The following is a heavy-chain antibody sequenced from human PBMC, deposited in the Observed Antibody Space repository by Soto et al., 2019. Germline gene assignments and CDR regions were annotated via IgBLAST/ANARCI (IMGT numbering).Heavy chain of an antibody. V-gene: IGHV3-23*01. D-gene: IGHD2-15*01. Sequence: EVQLLESGGGLVQPGGSLTLTCIVSGFTSGKYAMSWVRQAPGKGLEWVSEIGGGGEYTNYADSVRGRFTMSRDNSKKPLYLHMSRLNVENTAVYYCAKDEVAANGRAAAFDIWGQGTVVTVPS. J-gene: IGHJ3*02. CDR3: AKDEVAANGRAAAFDI. CDR2: IGGGGEYT. CDR1: GFTSGKYA.